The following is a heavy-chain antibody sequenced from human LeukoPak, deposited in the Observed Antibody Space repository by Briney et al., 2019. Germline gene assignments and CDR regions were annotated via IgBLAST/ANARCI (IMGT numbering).Heavy chain of an antibody. CDR3: ARGDRVTIFGVVIAFDI. D-gene: IGHD3-3*01. CDR1: GGIFSRYA. CDR2: LVPIFRTP. Sequence: SVKVSCKASGGIFSRYAITWVRQVPGQGLEWMGGLVPIFRTPNYAQKFQGRVTITTDESTDESTGTAYMELSGLTSEDTAVYYCARGDRVTIFGVVIAFDIWGQGTMVTVSS. J-gene: IGHJ3*02. V-gene: IGHV1-69*05.